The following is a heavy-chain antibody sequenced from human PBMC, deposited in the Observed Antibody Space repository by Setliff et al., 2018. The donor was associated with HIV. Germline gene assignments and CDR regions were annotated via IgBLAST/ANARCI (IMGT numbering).Heavy chain of an antibody. D-gene: IGHD3-22*01. CDR3: GRSETRDSRGLYY. CDR2: ISAYNGNT. Sequence: ASVKVSCKASGYTFTDYGISWVRQAPGQGLEWMGWISAYNGNTKDAQKFQGRVTMTTHTTTNTAYMELRSLRSDDTAVYYCGRSETRDSRGLYYWGQGTLVTVSS. CDR1: GYTFTDYG. V-gene: IGHV1-18*01. J-gene: IGHJ4*02.